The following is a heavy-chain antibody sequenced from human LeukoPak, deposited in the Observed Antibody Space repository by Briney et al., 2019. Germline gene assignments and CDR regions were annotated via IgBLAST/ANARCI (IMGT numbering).Heavy chain of an antibody. Sequence: GGSLRLSCAASGFTFSSFWMSWVRQAPGKGLEWVANIKQDGSEKYYMDSVKGRFTISRDNAKNSLYLQMNSLRAEDTAVYYCAKVEYFGSGGYFDYWGQGTLVTVSS. CDR1: GFTFSSFW. D-gene: IGHD6-6*01. CDR2: IKQDGSEK. J-gene: IGHJ4*02. CDR3: AKVEYFGSGGYFDY. V-gene: IGHV3-7*01.